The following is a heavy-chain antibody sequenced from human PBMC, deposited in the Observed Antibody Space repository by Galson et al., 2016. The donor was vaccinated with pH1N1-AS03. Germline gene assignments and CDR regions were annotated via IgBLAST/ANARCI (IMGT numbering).Heavy chain of an antibody. V-gene: IGHV1-69*06. CDR2: ITPIFGTT. J-gene: IGHJ6*02. CDR1: GGTFSNYA. CDR3: ARQDYDDYYFNGMDV. D-gene: IGHD4-17*01. Sequence: SVKVSCKASGGTFSNYAFNWVRLAPGQGLEWMGGITPIFGTTKYAQKFQGRVTITADKSTNTADMELRALRSDDTAIYYCARQDYDDYYFNGMDVWGQGTTVIVSS.